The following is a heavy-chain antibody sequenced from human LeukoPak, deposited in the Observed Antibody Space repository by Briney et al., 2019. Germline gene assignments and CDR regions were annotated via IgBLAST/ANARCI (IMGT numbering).Heavy chain of an antibody. J-gene: IGHJ4*02. V-gene: IGHV3-66*01. CDR3: ARGEGYSYGTFDY. Sequence: PGGSLRLSCAASGFTFSSYAMSWVRQAPGEGLEWVSVIYSGGSTYYADSVKGRFTISRDNSKNTLYLQMNSLRAEDTAVYYCARGEGYSYGTFDYWGQGTLVTVSS. D-gene: IGHD5-18*01. CDR1: GFTFSSYA. CDR2: IYSGGST.